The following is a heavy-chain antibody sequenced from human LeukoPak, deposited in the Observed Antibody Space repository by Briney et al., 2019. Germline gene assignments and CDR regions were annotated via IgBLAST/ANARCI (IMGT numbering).Heavy chain of an antibody. CDR2: IIPIFGTA. D-gene: IGHD1-26*01. V-gene: IGHV1-69*13. Sequence: SVKVSCKASGGTFSSYAISWVRQAPGQGLEWMGGIIPIFGTANYAQKFQGRVTITADESTSTAYMELSSLRSEDTAVYYCVRDPRGGGTYSRGYVDYWGQGTLVTVSS. J-gene: IGHJ4*02. CDR3: VRDPRGGGTYSRGYVDY. CDR1: GGTFSSYA.